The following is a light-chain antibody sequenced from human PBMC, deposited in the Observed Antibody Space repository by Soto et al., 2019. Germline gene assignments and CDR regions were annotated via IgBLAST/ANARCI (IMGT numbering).Light chain of an antibody. Sequence: EIVMTQSPATLSVSPGERATLSCRASQSVSSNLAWYQQKPGQAPRLLIYGASTRATGIPARFSGSGSGTDFTLTINRLEPEDFAVYYCQQYTTSFTFGPGTTVDIK. CDR2: GAS. V-gene: IGKV3-15*01. CDR1: QSVSSN. J-gene: IGKJ3*01. CDR3: QQYTTSFT.